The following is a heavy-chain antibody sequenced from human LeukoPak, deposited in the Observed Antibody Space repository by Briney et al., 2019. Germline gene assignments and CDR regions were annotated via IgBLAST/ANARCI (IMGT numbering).Heavy chain of an antibody. CDR2: VYPGDSDT. CDR1: GYSFTNYR. Sequence: GESLKISCKGSGYSFTNYRIGWVRQMPGKGLEWMGTVYPGDSDTRYSPSFQGQVTISVDKSISTAYLQWSSLKASDTAMYYCARRRTLRLDAFDPWGQGTLVTVSS. J-gene: IGHJ5*02. D-gene: IGHD5/OR15-5a*01. CDR3: ARRRTLRLDAFDP. V-gene: IGHV5-51*01.